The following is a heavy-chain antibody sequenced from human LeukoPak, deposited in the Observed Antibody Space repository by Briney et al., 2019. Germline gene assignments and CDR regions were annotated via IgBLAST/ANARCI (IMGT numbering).Heavy chain of an antibody. Sequence: GGALRLSCAASGFTFSSYEMNWVRQAPGKGLEWVSYISSSGSTIYYADSVKGRFTISRDNAKNSLYLQMNSLRAEDTALYYCARNFGGGDSSGPYYWGQGTLVTVSS. D-gene: IGHD3-22*01. CDR2: ISSSGSTI. V-gene: IGHV3-48*03. CDR3: ARNFGGGDSSGPYY. CDR1: GFTFSSYE. J-gene: IGHJ4*02.